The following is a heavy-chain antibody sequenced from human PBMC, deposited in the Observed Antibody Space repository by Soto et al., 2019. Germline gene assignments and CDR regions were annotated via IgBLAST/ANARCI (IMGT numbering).Heavy chain of an antibody. V-gene: IGHV1-69*02. J-gene: IGHJ3*02. Sequence: GASVKVSCKASGGTFSSYTISWVRQAPGQGLEWMGRIIPILGIANYAQKFQGRVTITADKSTSTAYMELSSLRSEDTAVYYCARVRSYDILTGYDDAFDIWGQGKMVTVSS. CDR3: ARVRSYDILTGYDDAFDI. CDR2: IIPILGIA. D-gene: IGHD3-9*01. CDR1: GGTFSSYT.